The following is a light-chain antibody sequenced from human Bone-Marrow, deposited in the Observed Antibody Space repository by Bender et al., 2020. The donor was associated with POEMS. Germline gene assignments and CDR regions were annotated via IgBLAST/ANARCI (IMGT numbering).Light chain of an antibody. CDR3: AVWDDSLNGWV. CDR1: SSNIGAHA. CDR2: EVN. V-gene: IGLV1-44*01. Sequence: QSVLTQPPSASGTPGQRVTISCSGGSSNIGAHAVNWYQHLPGTAPKLMIYEVNKRPSGVPDRFSGSKSGNTASLAISGLQSEDEADYYCAVWDDSLNGWVFGGGTKLTVL. J-gene: IGLJ3*02.